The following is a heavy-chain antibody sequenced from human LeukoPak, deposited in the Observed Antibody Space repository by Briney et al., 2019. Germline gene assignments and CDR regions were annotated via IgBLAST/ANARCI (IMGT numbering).Heavy chain of an antibody. CDR3: ASGGCSSTSCYSSWFDP. CDR1: GGSFSVYY. CDR2: INHSGST. V-gene: IGHV4-34*01. Sequence: SEPLSLTCAVYGGSFSVYYWSWIRQPPGKGLEWIGEINHSGSTNYNPSLKSRVTISVDTSKNQFSLKLSSVTAADTAVYYCASGGCSSTSCYSSWFDPWGQGTLVTVSS. J-gene: IGHJ5*02. D-gene: IGHD2-2*01.